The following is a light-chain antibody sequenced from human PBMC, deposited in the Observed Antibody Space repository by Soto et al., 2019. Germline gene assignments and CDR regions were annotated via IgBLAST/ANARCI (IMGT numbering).Light chain of an antibody. Sequence: EIVMTQSPATLSVSPGERAALSCRASQSVSSNFAWYQQKPGQAPRLLIYGASTRATDIPARFSGSGSGTEFTLTISSLQSEDFAVDYCQQYNNWPYTFGQGTKLEIK. CDR1: QSVSSN. CDR3: QQYNNWPYT. J-gene: IGKJ2*01. CDR2: GAS. V-gene: IGKV3-15*01.